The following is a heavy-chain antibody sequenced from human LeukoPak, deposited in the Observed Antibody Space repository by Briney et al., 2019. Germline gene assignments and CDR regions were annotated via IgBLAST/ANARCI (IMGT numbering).Heavy chain of an antibody. D-gene: IGHD2-2*01. CDR3: VGVPAAIQVYYFDY. CDR1: GYSISSGYY. V-gene: IGHV4-38-2*02. J-gene: IGHJ4*02. CDR2: IYHSGST. Sequence: PSGTLSLTCTVSGYSISSGYYWGWIRQPPGKGLEWIGSIYHSGSTYYNPSLKSRVTISVDTSKNQFSLKLSSVTAADTAVYYCVGVPAAIQVYYFDYWGQGTLVTVSS.